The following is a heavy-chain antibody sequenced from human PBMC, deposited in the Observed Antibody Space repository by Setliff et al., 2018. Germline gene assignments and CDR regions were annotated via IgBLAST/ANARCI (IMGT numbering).Heavy chain of an antibody. J-gene: IGHJ4*02. CDR3: ARAPRYLGPTGSYFDF. Sequence: SETLSLTCTVSGASVSGNSYYWGWIRQPPGKGLEWIASTYYSGNTYYNPSLKSRVTISVDTSKNQFSLKLTSVTAADTAVYYCARAPRYLGPTGSYFDFWGQGTLVTVSS. V-gene: IGHV4-39*07. CDR2: TYYSGNT. CDR1: GASVSGNSYY. D-gene: IGHD2-8*02.